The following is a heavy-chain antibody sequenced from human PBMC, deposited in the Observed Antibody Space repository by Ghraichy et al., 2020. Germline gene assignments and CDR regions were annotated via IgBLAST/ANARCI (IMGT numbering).Heavy chain of an antibody. Sequence: SGPTLVKPTQTLTLTCTFSGFSLSTSGMCVSWIRQPPGKALEWLARIDWDDDKYYSTSLKTRLTISKDTSKNQVVLTMTNMDPVDTATYYCARSHYDFWSGSNPACMDVWGQGTTVTVSS. CDR1: GFSLSTSGMC. D-gene: IGHD3-3*01. V-gene: IGHV2-70*11. CDR2: IDWDDDK. CDR3: ARSHYDFWSGSNPACMDV. J-gene: IGHJ6*02.